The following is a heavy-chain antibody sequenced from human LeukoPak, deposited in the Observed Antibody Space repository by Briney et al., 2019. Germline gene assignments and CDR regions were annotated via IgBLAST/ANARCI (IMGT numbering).Heavy chain of an antibody. CDR3: ARDFYGSGNYPDWYFDL. CDR2: INPNSGAT. CDR1: GYMFTGYY. Sequence: GASVKVSCKASGYMFTGYYMHWVRQAPGQGLEWMGWINPNSGATNYAQKFQGRVTMTRDTSISTANMELNGLNSDDTAVYYCARDFYGSGNYPDWYFDLWAVAPWSLSPQ. D-gene: IGHD3-10*01. J-gene: IGHJ2*01. V-gene: IGHV1-2*02.